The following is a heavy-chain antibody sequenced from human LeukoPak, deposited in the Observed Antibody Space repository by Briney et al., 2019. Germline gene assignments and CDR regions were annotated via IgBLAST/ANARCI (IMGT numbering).Heavy chain of an antibody. J-gene: IGHJ4*02. CDR1: GGSINSYY. CDR3: ARVRGLGVVSPYFDY. CDR2: IFYSGST. D-gene: IGHD3-10*01. Sequence: SETLSLTCTVSGGSINSYYWSWIRQPPGKGLEWIGYIFYSGSTNYNPSLKSRVTISVDTSKNQFSLKLSSVTAADTAVYYCARVRGLGVVSPYFDYWGQGNLVTVSS. V-gene: IGHV4-59*08.